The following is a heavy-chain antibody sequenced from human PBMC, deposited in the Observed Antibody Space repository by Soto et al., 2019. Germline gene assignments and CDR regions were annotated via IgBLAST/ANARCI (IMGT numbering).Heavy chain of an antibody. Sequence: GESLKISCKGSGYNFGGYWIGWVRQLPGKGLEWMGIIHPGASDTRYSPSFQGQVTIAADESTSTAYLQWRSLKASDSATYYCVRGGFIGTPPDYWGQGTQVTVSS. CDR2: IHPGASDT. J-gene: IGHJ4*02. CDR3: VRGGFIGTPPDY. V-gene: IGHV5-51*01. CDR1: GYNFGGYW. D-gene: IGHD1-7*01.